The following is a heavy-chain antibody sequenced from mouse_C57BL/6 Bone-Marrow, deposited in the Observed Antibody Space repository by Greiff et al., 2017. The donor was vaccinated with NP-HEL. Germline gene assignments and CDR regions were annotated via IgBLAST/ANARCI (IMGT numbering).Heavy chain of an antibody. J-gene: IGHJ1*03. D-gene: IGHD1-1*01. Sequence: VQLQESGPELVKPGASVKLSCKASGYTFTSYDINWVKQRPGQGLEWIGWIYPRDGSTKYNEKFKGKATLTVDTSSSTAYMELHSLTSEDSAVYFCARGSYYYGSSDGYFEGWGTGATVTVAS. CDR3: ARGSYYYGSSDGYFEG. CDR1: GYTFTSYD. V-gene: IGHV1-85*01. CDR2: IYPRDGST.